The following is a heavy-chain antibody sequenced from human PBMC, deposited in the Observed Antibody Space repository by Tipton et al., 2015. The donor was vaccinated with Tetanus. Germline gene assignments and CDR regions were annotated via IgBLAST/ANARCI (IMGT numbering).Heavy chain of an antibody. CDR3: ARDPVLGIGTH. Sequence: QLVQSGAEMKKPGSSVKVSCKASGGTFRSYTLNWVRQAPGKGLEWVACISGSSTTIYYTDSVKGRFTVSRDNAKNSVYLQMTSLRAEDTAVYYCARDPVLGIGTHWGQGTLVTVS. J-gene: IGHJ4*02. V-gene: IGHV3-21*01. CDR2: ISGSSTTI. D-gene: IGHD1-26*01. CDR1: GGTFRSYT.